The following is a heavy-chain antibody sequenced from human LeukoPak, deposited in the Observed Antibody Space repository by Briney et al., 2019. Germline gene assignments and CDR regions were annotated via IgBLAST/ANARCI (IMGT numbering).Heavy chain of an antibody. CDR1: GFIFHDYA. CDR3: ACISGTTRDF. CDR2: ISWNSGSI. Sequence: GGSLRLSCAASGFIFHDYAMHWVRQTPGQGLEWVPAISWNSGSIGYADSVKGRFTISRDNAKNSLYLQMDSLRAEDTALYYCACISGTTRDFWGQGTLVTVSS. J-gene: IGHJ4*02. D-gene: IGHD1-7*01. V-gene: IGHV3-9*01.